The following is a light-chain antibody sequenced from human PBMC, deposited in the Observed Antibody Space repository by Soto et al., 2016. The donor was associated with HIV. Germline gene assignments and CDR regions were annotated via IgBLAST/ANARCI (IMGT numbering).Light chain of an antibody. CDR2: GAT. CDR3: HKYNSALLT. V-gene: IGKV1-27*01. J-gene: IGKJ4*01. Sequence: DIQLTQSPSFLSASVGDRVTITCRASQGISSYLAWYQQKPGKAPQLLIYGATTLQSGVPSRFSGSGSGTDFTLTISSLQPEDVATYYCHKYNSALLTFGGGTKVEIE. CDR1: QGISSY.